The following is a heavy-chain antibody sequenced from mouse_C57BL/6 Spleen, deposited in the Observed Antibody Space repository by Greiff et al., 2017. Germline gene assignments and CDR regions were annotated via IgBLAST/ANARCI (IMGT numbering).Heavy chain of an antibody. D-gene: IGHD2-1*01. V-gene: IGHV1-81*01. J-gene: IGHJ4*01. CDR3: ARYGKEAMDY. CDR1: GYTFTSYG. Sequence: QVQLQQSGAELARPGASVKLSCKASGYTFTSYGISWVKQRTGQGLEWIGEIYPRSGNTYYNEKFKGKATLTADKSSSTAYMALRSLTSEYSAVYFCARYGKEAMDYWGQGTSVTVSS. CDR2: IYPRSGNT.